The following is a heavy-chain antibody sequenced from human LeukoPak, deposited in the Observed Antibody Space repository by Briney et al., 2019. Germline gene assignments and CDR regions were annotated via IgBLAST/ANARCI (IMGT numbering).Heavy chain of an antibody. CDR2: IYYSGNT. CDR3: ARDRGIDYYYYGMDV. Sequence: PSETLSLTCTVSGGSISSFYWSWIRQPPGKGLEWIGYIYYSGNTNYNPSLKSRVTISVDTSKNQFSLKVSSVTAADTAVYYCARDRGIDYYYYGMDVWGQGTTVTVSS. J-gene: IGHJ6*02. D-gene: IGHD3-10*01. V-gene: IGHV4-59*01. CDR1: GGSISSFY.